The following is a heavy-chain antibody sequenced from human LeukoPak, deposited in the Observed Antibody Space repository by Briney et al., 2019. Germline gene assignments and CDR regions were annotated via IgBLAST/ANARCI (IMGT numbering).Heavy chain of an antibody. CDR3: ASGAYYDFWSGYAYYYYYMDV. CDR2: INPNNGGT. J-gene: IGHJ6*03. CDR1: GYTFTGYY. V-gene: IGHV1-2*02. D-gene: IGHD3-3*01. Sequence: ASVKLCCKASGYTFTGYYMHWVRQAPGQGLYWMGWINPNNGGTNYAQKFQGRVTMTRDTSISTAYMELSRLRSDDTAVYYCASGAYYDFWSGYAYYYYYMDVWGKGTTVTVSS.